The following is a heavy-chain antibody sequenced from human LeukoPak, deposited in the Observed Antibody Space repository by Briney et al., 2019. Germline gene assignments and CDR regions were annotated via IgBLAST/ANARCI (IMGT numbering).Heavy chain of an antibody. J-gene: IGHJ3*02. Sequence: AVQVSCQASGGTFSSYAISWVRQAPGQGLEWMGGIIPIYGTAHYAHKFQGRVTITADESTSTAYMELSSLRSEDTAVYYCAMDIVATITLDDAFDIGGEGTMVTVSS. V-gene: IGHV1-69*13. CDR3: AMDIVATITLDDAFDI. D-gene: IGHD5-12*01. CDR2: IIPIYGTA. CDR1: GGTFSSYA.